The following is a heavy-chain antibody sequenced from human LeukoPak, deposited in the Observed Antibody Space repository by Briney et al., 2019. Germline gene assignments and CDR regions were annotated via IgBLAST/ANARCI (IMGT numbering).Heavy chain of an antibody. V-gene: IGHV4-34*01. CDR3: ARGRRALDY. CDR2: INHSGST. CDR1: GGSFSGYY. J-gene: IGHJ4*02. Sequence: PSETLSLTCAVYGGSFSGYYWSWIRQPPGKGLEWIGEINHSGSTNYNPSLKSRVTISVDTSKNQFSLKLSSVTAADTAVYYCARGRRALDYWGQGTWSPSPQ.